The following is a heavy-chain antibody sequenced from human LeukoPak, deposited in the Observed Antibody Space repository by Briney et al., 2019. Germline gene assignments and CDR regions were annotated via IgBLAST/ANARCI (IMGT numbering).Heavy chain of an antibody. Sequence: ASVKVSCKTSGYTFTGYYMHWVRKAPGQGLEWMGWINPNTGGTNYAQKFQGRVTMTSDTSISTAYMELSSLRSDDTAVYYCARAPMIVVVFPPRLDFWGQGTLVTVSS. J-gene: IGHJ4*02. CDR1: GYTFTGYY. CDR3: ARAPMIVVVFPPRLDF. V-gene: IGHV1-2*02. CDR2: INPNTGGT. D-gene: IGHD3-22*01.